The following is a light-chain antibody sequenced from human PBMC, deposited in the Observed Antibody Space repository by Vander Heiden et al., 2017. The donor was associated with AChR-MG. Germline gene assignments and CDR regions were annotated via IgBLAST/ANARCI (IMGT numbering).Light chain of an antibody. CDR1: KLGDKY. V-gene: IGLV3-1*01. CDR2: QDS. J-gene: IGLJ2*01. CDR3: QAWDSTYVV. Sequence: SYELPQPPSVSVSPGQTASITCSGDKLGDKYACWYQQKPGQSPVRVIYQDSKRPSGIPERFSGSNSGNTATLTISGTQAMDEADYYCQAWDSTYVVFGGGTKLTVL.